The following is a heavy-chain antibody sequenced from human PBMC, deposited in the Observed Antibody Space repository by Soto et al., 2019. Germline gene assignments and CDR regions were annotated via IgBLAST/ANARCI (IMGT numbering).Heavy chain of an antibody. CDR1: GDSVSSNSAA. V-gene: IGHV6-1*01. CDR3: ARDLSYYDFWSGYRNYYYYGMDV. Sequence: CAISGDSVSSNSAAWNWIRQSPSRGLEWLGRTYYRSKWYNDYAVSVKSRITINPDTSKNQFSLQLNSVTPEDTAVYYCARDLSYYDFWSGYRNYYYYGMDVWGQGTTVTVS. D-gene: IGHD3-3*01. CDR2: TYYRSKWYN. J-gene: IGHJ6*02.